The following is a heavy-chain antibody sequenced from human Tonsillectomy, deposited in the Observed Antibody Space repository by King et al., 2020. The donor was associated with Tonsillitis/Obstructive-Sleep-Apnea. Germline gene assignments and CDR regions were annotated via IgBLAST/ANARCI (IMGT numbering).Heavy chain of an antibody. J-gene: IGHJ3*02. D-gene: IGHD3-22*01. CDR3: AKLHYYDSSGPPYYAFDI. V-gene: IGHV3-30*18. CDR2: ISYDGSNK. Sequence: VQLVESGGGVVQPGRSLRLSCAASGFTFSSYGMHWVRQAPGKGLEWVAVISYDGSNKYYADSVKGRFTISRDNSKNTLYLQMNSLRAEDTAVYYCAKLHYYDSSGPPYYAFDISGQGTIVTVSS. CDR1: GFTFSSYG.